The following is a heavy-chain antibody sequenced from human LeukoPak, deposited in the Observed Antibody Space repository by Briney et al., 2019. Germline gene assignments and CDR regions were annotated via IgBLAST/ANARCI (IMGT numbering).Heavy chain of an antibody. Sequence: TSETLSLTCAVYGESFSGYFWGWIRQPPGTGLEWIGEINHSGYTNYKPSLESRATISRDTSKNQFSLTLNLVSAADTAVYYCARGAICGSSCRAFDVWGQGTMVTVSS. CDR1: GESFSGYF. V-gene: IGHV4-34*01. CDR2: INHSGYT. CDR3: ARGAICGSSCRAFDV. D-gene: IGHD6-13*01. J-gene: IGHJ3*01.